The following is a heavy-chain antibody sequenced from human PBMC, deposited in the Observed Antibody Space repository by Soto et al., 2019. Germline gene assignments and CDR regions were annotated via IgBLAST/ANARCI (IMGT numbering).Heavy chain of an antibody. V-gene: IGHV3-30*03. CDR2: ISYDGSNK. CDR3: AAEVYSSSSFDY. J-gene: IGHJ4*02. D-gene: IGHD6-6*01. CDR1: GFTFSSYG. Sequence: QVQLVESGGGVVQPGRSLRLSCAASGFTFSSYGMHWVRQAPGKGLEWVAVISYDGSNKYYADSVKGRFTISRDNSKNTLYLQMNSLRAEVTAMYYCAAEVYSSSSFDYWGQGTLVTVSS.